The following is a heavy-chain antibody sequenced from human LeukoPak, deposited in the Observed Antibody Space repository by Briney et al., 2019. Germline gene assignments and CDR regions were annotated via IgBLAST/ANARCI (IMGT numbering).Heavy chain of an antibody. V-gene: IGHV3-33*01. CDR3: AREGDYYSVDV. CDR1: GFTFTFSRYG. J-gene: IGHJ6*02. Sequence: GGSLRLSCAASGFTFTFSRYGMHWVRQAPGKGLEWVVVIWSAGGNKYYSDSVEGRFTISRDNSKNTLFLQMNSLRAEDTAVYFCAREGDYYSVDVWGQGTTVTVSS. CDR2: IWSAGGNK. D-gene: IGHD3-16*01.